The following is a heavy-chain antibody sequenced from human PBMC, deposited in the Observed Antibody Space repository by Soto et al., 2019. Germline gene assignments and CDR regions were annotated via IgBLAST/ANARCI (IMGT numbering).Heavy chain of an antibody. D-gene: IGHD2-15*01. J-gene: IGHJ3*02. CDR3: AGIGYCIGGSCHDGAFDI. V-gene: IGHV5-51*01. CDR1: GYSFTSYW. CDR2: IYPGGSDT. Sequence: PGESLKISCKGSGYSFTSYWIGWVRQMPGKGLEWMGIIYPGGSDTRYSPSFQGQVTISADKSISTAYLQWSSLKASDTAMYYCAGIGYCIGGSCHDGAFDIWGQGTMVTVSS.